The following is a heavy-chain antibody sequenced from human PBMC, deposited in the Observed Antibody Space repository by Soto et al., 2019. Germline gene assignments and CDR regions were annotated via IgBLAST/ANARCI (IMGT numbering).Heavy chain of an antibody. CDR3: ARRRYGDYVDYFDY. D-gene: IGHD4-17*01. CDR1: GFTFSSYA. CDR2: ISYDGSNK. V-gene: IGHV3-30-3*01. Sequence: GGSLRLSCAASGFTFSSYAMHWVRQAPGKGLEWVAVISYDGSNKYYADSVKGRFTISRDNSKNTLYLQMNSLRAEDTAVYYCARRRYGDYVDYFDYWGQGTLVTVSS. J-gene: IGHJ4*02.